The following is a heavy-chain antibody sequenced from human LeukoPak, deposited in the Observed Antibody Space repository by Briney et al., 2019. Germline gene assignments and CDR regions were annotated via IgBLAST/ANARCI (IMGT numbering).Heavy chain of an antibody. CDR2: IYYSGST. J-gene: IGHJ5*02. D-gene: IGHD3-10*01. V-gene: IGHV4-39*07. CDR3: ARVASPITMVRGVPNWFDP. CDR1: GGSFSGYY. Sequence: SETLSLTCAVYGGSFSGYYWGWIRQPPGKGLEWIGSIYYSGSTYYNPSLKSRVTISVDTSKNQFSLKLSSVTAADTAVYYCARVASPITMVRGVPNWFDPWGQGTLVTVSS.